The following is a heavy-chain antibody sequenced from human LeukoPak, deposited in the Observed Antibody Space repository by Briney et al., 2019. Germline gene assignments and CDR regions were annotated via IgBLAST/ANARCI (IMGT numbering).Heavy chain of an antibody. CDR2: IYYSGST. CDR3: ARGVSEAFDY. V-gene: IGHV4-39*01. J-gene: IGHJ4*02. Sequence: SETLSLTCTVSGGSISSSSYYWGWIRQPPGKGLEWIGSIYYSGSTYYNPSLKSRVTISVDTSKNQFSLKLSSVTAADTAVYYCARGVSEAFDYWGQGTLVTVSS. CDR1: GGSISSSSYY. D-gene: IGHD2-8*01.